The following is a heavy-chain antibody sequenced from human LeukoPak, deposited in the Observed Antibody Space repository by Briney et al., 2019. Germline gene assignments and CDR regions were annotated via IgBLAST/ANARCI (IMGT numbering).Heavy chain of an antibody. V-gene: IGHV4-59*08. CDR2: VYYSGST. CDR3: ARHDMDVSGGGLDYFDY. Sequence: SETLSLTCIVSGGSISSYYWSWIRQPPGKGLEWMGYVYYSGSTNYNPSLKSRVAISVDTSKNQFSLRLTSVTAADTAVYYCARHDMDVSGGGLDYFDYWGQGTLVTVSS. D-gene: IGHD3-9*01. J-gene: IGHJ4*02. CDR1: GGSISSYY.